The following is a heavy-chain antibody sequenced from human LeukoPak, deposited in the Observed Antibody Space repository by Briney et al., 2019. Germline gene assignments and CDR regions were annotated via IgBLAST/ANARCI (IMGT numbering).Heavy chain of an antibody. CDR1: GGSFSGYY. CDR2: INHSGST. V-gene: IGHV4-34*01. CDR3: ARRAGDYSHPYDY. Sequence: SETLSLTCAVYGGSFSGYYWSWIRQPPGKGLEWIGEINHSGSTNYNPSLKSRVTISVDTSKNQFSLKLSSVTAADTAVYYCARRAGDYSHPYDYWGQGILVTVSS. D-gene: IGHD3-22*01. J-gene: IGHJ4*02.